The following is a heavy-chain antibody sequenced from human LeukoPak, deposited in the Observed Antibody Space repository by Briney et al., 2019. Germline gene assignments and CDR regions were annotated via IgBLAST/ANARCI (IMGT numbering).Heavy chain of an antibody. CDR2: IKQDGSEK. D-gene: IGHD3-22*01. CDR1: GFTFSSYW. V-gene: IGHV3-7*01. J-gene: IGHJ4*02. CDR3: ARDLHYYDSSGHPRLTLRNFDY. Sequence: PGGSLRLSCAASGFTFSSYWMSWVRQAPGKGLEWVANIKQDGSEKYYVDSVKGRFTISRDNAKNSLYLQMNSLRAEDTAVYYCARDLHYYDSSGHPRLTLRNFDYWGQGTLVTVSS.